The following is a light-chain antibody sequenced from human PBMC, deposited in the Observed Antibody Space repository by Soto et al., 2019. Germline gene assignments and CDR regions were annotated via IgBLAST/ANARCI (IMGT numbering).Light chain of an antibody. CDR1: SSDVGGYNY. CDR3: SSYTSSSTSYV. CDR2: DVS. V-gene: IGLV2-14*01. J-gene: IGLJ1*01. Sequence: QSALTQPASVSGSPGQSITISCTGTSSDVGGYNYVSWYQQHPGKAPKLMIYDVSNRPSGVSNRFSGSKSGNMASLTIFGLQAEDEDDYYCSSYTSSSTSYVFGTGTKVTVL.